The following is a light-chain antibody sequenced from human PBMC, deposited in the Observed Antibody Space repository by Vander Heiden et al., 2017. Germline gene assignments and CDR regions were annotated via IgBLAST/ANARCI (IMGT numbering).Light chain of an antibody. J-gene: IGKJ5*01. V-gene: IGKV3-11*01. CDR3: QQRSNWVT. CDR2: DAS. Sequence: ETVFTQSPANLSLAPGERPTLPSRASQSVSSYLAWYQQKPGQAPRLLIYDASNRATGIPARFSGSGSGTDFTLTISSLEPEDFAVYYCQQRSNWVTFGQGTRLEIK. CDR1: QSVSSY.